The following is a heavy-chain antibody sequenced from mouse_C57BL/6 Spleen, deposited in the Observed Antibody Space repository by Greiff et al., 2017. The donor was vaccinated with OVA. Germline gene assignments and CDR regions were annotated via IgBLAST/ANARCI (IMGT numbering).Heavy chain of an antibody. D-gene: IGHD2-13*01. Sequence: QVQLKESGPGLVQPSQSLSITCTVSGFSLTSYGVRWVRQSPGKGLEWLGVIWRGGSTDYNAAFMSRLSITKDNSKSQVFFKMNSLQADDTAIYYCAKGTLTGSSMYFDVWGTGTTVTVSS. CDR3: AKGTLTGSSMYFDV. CDR1: GFSLTSYG. J-gene: IGHJ1*03. CDR2: IWRGGST. V-gene: IGHV2-5*01.